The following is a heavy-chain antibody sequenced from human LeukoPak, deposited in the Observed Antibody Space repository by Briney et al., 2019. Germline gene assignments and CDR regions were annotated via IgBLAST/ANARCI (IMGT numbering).Heavy chain of an antibody. CDR3: ARGPGYSYGSGFDY. CDR2: ISGSGGST. J-gene: IGHJ4*02. Sequence: GGSLRLSCAASGFTFSSYAMRWVRQAPGKGLEWVSAISGSGGSTYYADSVKGRFTISRDNSKNTLYLQMNSLRAEDTAVYYCARGPGYSYGSGFDYWGQGTLVTVSS. V-gene: IGHV3-23*01. D-gene: IGHD5-18*01. CDR1: GFTFSSYA.